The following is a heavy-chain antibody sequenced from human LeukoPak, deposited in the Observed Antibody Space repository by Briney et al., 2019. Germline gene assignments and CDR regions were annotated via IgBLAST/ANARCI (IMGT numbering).Heavy chain of an antibody. D-gene: IGHD5-18*01. Sequence: SETLSLTCAVYGGSFSGYYWSWIRQPPGKGLEWIGEINHSGSTNYNPSLKSRVTISVDTSKNQFSLKLSSVTAADTAVYYCARGVGYSYGPAYYYYYYGMDVWGQGTTVTVSS. J-gene: IGHJ6*02. V-gene: IGHV4-34*01. CDR2: INHSGST. CDR3: ARGVGYSYGPAYYYYYYGMDV. CDR1: GGSFSGYY.